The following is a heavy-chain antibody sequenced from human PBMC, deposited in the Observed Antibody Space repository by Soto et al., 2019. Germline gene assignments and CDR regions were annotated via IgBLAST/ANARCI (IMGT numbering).Heavy chain of an antibody. D-gene: IGHD5-12*01. CDR3: ARGAPDIVATYYFDY. CDR1: GGTFSSYT. J-gene: IGHJ4*02. V-gene: IGHV1-69*02. CDR2: IIPILGIA. Sequence: QVQLVQSGAEVKKPGSSVKVSCKASGGTFSSYTISWVRQAPGQGLEWMGRIIPILGIANYAQKFQGSVTITADKSTSTAYMELSSLRSEDTAVYYCARGAPDIVATYYFDYWGQGTLVTVSS.